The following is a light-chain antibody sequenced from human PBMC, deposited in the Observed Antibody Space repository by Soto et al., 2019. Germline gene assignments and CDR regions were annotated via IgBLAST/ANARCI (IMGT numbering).Light chain of an antibody. CDR1: QSVSNN. J-gene: IGKJ1*01. V-gene: IGKV3-15*01. CDR3: QQYNNWPRT. CDR2: GAS. Sequence: ETVMTQSPATLSVSPVERATLSCRASQSVSNNLAWYQQKPGQAPRLLIYGASSRATGIPARFSGSGSGTEFTLTITSLQSEDFAVYYCQQYNNWPRTFGQAPNVDIK.